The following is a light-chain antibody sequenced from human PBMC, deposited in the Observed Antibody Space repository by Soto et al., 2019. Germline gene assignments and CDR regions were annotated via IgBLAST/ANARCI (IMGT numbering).Light chain of an antibody. J-gene: IGKJ4*01. CDR3: QQRSHWPPLT. V-gene: IGKV3-11*01. CDR2: DAS. Sequence: EIVLTQSPATLSLSPGERVTLSCRASQSVTNYLAWYQQKPGQAPRLLIFDASSRATGIPARFSGSGSGTDFTLTISSLEPEDFAVYYCQQRSHWPPLTFGGGTKVEIK. CDR1: QSVTNY.